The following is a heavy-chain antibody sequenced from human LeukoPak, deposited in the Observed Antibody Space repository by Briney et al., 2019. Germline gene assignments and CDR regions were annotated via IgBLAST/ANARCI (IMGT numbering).Heavy chain of an antibody. D-gene: IGHD3-3*01. V-gene: IGHV1-3*01. CDR1: GYTFTSYA. Sequence: GASVKVSCKASGYTFTSYAMHWVRQAPGQRLEWMGWINAGNGNTKYSQKFQGRVTITRDTSASTAYMELSSLRSEDTAVHYCARDYPYYDFWSGYQTVNWFDPWGQGTLVTVSS. CDR2: INAGNGNT. J-gene: IGHJ5*02. CDR3: ARDYPYYDFWSGYQTVNWFDP.